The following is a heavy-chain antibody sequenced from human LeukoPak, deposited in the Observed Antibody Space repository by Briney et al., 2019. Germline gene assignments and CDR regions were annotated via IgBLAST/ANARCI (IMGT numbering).Heavy chain of an antibody. CDR2: INPHSGGT. J-gene: IGHJ4*02. V-gene: IGHV1-2*02. D-gene: IGHD2/OR15-2a*01. Sequence: ASVKVSCKASGYSFTGYYMHWVRQAPGRGPEWMGWINPHSGGTDYAQKFQGRVTMTRDTSVSTAYMELSRLKSDDTAVYYCATSGPDFLPVSPLLDFWGREPWSPSPQ. CDR1: GYSFTGYY. CDR3: ATSGPDFLPVSPLLDF.